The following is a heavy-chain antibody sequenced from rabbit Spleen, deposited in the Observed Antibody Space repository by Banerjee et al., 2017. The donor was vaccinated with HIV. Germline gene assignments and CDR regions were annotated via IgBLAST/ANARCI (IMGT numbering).Heavy chain of an antibody. V-gene: IGHV1S45*01. CDR2: IDSGSSGFT. CDR1: GVSFSDSSY. J-gene: IGHJ6*01. D-gene: IGHD1-1*01. CDR3: ARDTSSSFSSYGMDL. Sequence: QEQLVESGGGLVKSGTSLTLTCIASGVSFSDSSYMCWVRQAPGKGLEWIACIDSGSSGFTYFASWAKGRFTISKTASTTVTLHMTSLTAADTATYFCARDTSSSFSSYGMDLWGPGTLVTVS.